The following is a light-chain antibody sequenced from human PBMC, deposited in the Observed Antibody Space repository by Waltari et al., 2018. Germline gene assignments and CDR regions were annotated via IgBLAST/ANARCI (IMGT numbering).Light chain of an antibody. V-gene: IGKV4-1*01. CDR2: WAS. CDR1: QGVLYSSNNKNY. CDR3: QQYYSTPQT. Sequence: DIVMTQSPDSLAVSLGERAPINCKSSQGVLYSSNNKNYLAWYQQKPGQPPKLLIYWASTRESGVPDRFSGSGSGTDFTLTISSLQAEDVAVYYCQQYYSTPQTFGQGTKLEIK. J-gene: IGKJ2*01.